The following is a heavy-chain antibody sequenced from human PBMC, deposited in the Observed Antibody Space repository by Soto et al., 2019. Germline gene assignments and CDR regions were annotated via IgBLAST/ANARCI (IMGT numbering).Heavy chain of an antibody. Sequence: QVQLQQWGAGLLKPSETLSLTCAVYGGSFSGYYWSWIRQPPGKGLEWIGEINHSGSTNYNPSLKSRVTISVDTSKTQFSLKLSSVTAADTAVYYCARMTTVTFIDYWGQGTLVTVSS. V-gene: IGHV4-34*01. CDR1: GGSFSGYY. CDR3: ARMTTVTFIDY. J-gene: IGHJ4*02. CDR2: INHSGST. D-gene: IGHD4-17*01.